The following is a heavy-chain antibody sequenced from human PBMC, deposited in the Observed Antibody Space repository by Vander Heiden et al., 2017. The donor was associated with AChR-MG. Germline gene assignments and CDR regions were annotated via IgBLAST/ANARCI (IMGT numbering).Heavy chain of an antibody. V-gene: IGHV1-69*06. J-gene: IGHJ6*02. CDR1: GVTFSSYA. CDR2: IIPIVGTA. Sequence: QVQLVQSGAEVKKPGSSVKVSGKASGVTFSSYAISWVRQAPGQGLEWMGGIIPIVGTANYAQKFQGRVTITADKSTSTAYMELSSLRSEDTAVYYCARAVLRFLDYYGMDVWGQGTTVTVSS. D-gene: IGHD3-3*01. CDR3: ARAVLRFLDYYGMDV.